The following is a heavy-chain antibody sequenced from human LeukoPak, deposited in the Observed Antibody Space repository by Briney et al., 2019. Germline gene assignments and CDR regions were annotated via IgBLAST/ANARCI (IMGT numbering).Heavy chain of an antibody. CDR2: ISSSSSYI. Sequence: GGSLRLSCAASGFTFGSYSMNWVRQAPGKGLEWVSSISSSSSYIYHADSVKGRFTTSRDNAKNSLYLQMNSLRAEDPAVYYCASPGRYSYGNHYTYRAVGGKGPTVTV. V-gene: IGHV3-21*01. CDR3: ASPGRYSYGNHYTYRAV. D-gene: IGHD5-18*01. J-gene: IGHJ6*03. CDR1: GFTFGSYS.